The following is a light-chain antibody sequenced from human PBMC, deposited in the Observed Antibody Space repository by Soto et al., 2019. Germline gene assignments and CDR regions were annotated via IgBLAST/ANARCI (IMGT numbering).Light chain of an antibody. Sequence: DIQMTQSPSTLSASVGDRVTITCRASQNISRWLAWYQQKPGKAPKTLIYGASTLESGVPSRFSGSGSGTEFSLTISSLDPDDFASYYGEHHNGFFGGGNEVDI. CDR2: GAS. CDR1: QNISRW. V-gene: IGKV1-5*01. CDR3: EHHNGF. J-gene: IGKJ4*01.